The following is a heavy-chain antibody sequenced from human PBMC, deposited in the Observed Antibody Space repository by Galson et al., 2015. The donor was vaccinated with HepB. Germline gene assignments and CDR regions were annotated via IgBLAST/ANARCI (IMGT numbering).Heavy chain of an antibody. J-gene: IGHJ4*02. D-gene: IGHD2-21*01. CDR3: AREGNCAGGCYHFDY. CDR2: IRDDGSIT. V-gene: IGHV3-74*01. Sequence: SLRLSCAASGFTFSSYAMHWVRQAPGKGLVWVSRIRDDGSITTYADSVKGRFTISRDNAKNTLYLQMNSLRVEDTAVYYCAREGNCAGGCYHFDYGGQGTLVTVPS. CDR1: GFTFSSYA.